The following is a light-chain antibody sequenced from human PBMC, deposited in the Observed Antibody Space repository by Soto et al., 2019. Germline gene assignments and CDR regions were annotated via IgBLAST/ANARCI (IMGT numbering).Light chain of an antibody. CDR2: AAS. CDR1: QSVSRN. V-gene: IGKV3-15*01. J-gene: IGKJ2*01. Sequence: EILMTQSPATLSVSPGERATLSCRSRQSVSRNLAWYQQKPGQAPRLLIYAASPRATGVPPRLSGSGSGTEFSLTICSLQSEDFAVYYCQQYKEWPPYTFGQGTKLVI. CDR3: QQYKEWPPYT.